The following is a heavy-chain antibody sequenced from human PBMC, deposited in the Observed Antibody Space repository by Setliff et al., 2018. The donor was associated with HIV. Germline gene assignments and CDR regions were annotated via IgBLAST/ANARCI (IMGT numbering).Heavy chain of an antibody. D-gene: IGHD3-9*01. Sequence: GASVKVSCKASGYSFTSYDINWVRQATGQGLEWMGWMNPKSGNTGYAQKFQGRVTMTRNTSISTAYMELNSLRSEDTAVYYCARAGGASCSYWGCHDTLTGKYNDYYYYMDVWGKGTTVTVSS. J-gene: IGHJ6*03. V-gene: IGHV1-8*01. CDR3: ARAGGASCSYWGCHDTLTGKYNDYYYYMDV. CDR2: MNPKSGNT. CDR1: GYSFTSYD.